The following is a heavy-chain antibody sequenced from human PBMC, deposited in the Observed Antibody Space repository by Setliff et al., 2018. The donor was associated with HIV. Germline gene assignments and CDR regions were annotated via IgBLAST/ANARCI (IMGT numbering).Heavy chain of an antibody. CDR2: IYPGDSDT. Sequence: GESLKISCKTSGYSFTNYWVGWVRQMPGKGLEWMGLIYPGDSDTRYSPSFQGQVTISAIKSINTAYLQWSSLKASDTAIYYCATSDYGGDSGHFQHWGQGTLVTVSS. CDR3: ATSDYGGDSGHFQH. D-gene: IGHD2-21*01. CDR1: GYSFTNYW. J-gene: IGHJ1*01. V-gene: IGHV5-51*01.